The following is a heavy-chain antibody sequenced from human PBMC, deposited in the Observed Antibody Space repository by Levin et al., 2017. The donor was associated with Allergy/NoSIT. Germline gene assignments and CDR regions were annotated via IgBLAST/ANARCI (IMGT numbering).Heavy chain of an antibody. Sequence: SQTLSLTCTVSGGSISSGDYYWSWLRQPPGKGLEWIGYIFYTGDTFYNPSLKSRVTISVDTSKNQFSLKLSSVTAADTAVFYCARAPPTYGDYSWDYYYYMDVWGKGTTVTVSS. CDR2: IFYTGDT. CDR1: GGSISSGDYY. D-gene: IGHD4-17*01. CDR3: ARAPPTYGDYSWDYYYYMDV. V-gene: IGHV4-30-4*01. J-gene: IGHJ6*03.